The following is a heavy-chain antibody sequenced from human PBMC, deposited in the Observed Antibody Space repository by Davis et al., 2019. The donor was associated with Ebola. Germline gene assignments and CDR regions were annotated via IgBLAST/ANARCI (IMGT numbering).Heavy chain of an antibody. J-gene: IGHJ4*02. CDR3: ARDRSTSWTAFDY. CDR1: GFTFSDYY. V-gene: IGHV3-11*01. Sequence: GESLKISCAASGFTFSDYYMSWIRQDPGKGLEWVSYISSSGSTIYYADSVKGRFTISRDNAKNSLYLQMNSLRAEDTAVYYCARDRSTSWTAFDYWGQGTLVTVSS. D-gene: IGHD2-2*01. CDR2: ISSSGSTI.